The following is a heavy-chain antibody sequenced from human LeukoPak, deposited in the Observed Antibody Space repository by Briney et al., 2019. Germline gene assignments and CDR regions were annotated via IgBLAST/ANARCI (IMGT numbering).Heavy chain of an antibody. CDR2: ISGSGGTT. CDR1: GFTFSNYA. J-gene: IGHJ4*02. Sequence: GGSLRLSCAPSGFTFSNYAMNWVRQAPGKGLEWVSAISGSGGTTSYADSVEGRFTISRDNAQISLYLQMSSLRAEDTAVYYCARGGGRAGSDYWGQGTLVTVSS. V-gene: IGHV3-23*01. D-gene: IGHD6-19*01. CDR3: ARGGGRAGSDY.